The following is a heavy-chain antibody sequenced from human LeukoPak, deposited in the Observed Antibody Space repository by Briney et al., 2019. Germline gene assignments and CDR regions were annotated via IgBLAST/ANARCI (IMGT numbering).Heavy chain of an antibody. CDR1: GGSFSGYY. V-gene: IGHV4-34*01. CDR2: INHSGST. D-gene: IGHD6-13*01. J-gene: IGHJ4*02. Sequence: SETLSLTCAVYGGSFSGYYWSWIRQPPGKGLEWIGEINHSGSTNYNPSLKSRVTISVDTSKNQFSLKLSSVTAADTAVYYCARDPAAGHFDYWGQGTLVTVSS. CDR3: ARDPAAGHFDY.